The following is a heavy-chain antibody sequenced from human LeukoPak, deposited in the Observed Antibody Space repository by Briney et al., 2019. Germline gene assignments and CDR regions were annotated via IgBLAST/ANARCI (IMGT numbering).Heavy chain of an antibody. D-gene: IGHD6-19*01. J-gene: IGHJ4*02. Sequence: GGSLRLSCAASGFTFSAYSMNWVRQAPGKGLEWVSSISSGNTYTYYGDSVKGRFTISRDNARNSLYLQMNSLRADDTAVYYCTRDGCSGWCHDYWGQGTLVTVSS. CDR3: TRDGCSGWCHDY. CDR2: ISSGNTYT. V-gene: IGHV3-21*01. CDR1: GFTFSAYS.